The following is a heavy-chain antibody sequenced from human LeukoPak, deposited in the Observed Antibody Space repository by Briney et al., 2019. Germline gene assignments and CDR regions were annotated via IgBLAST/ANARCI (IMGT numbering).Heavy chain of an antibody. Sequence: GGSLRLSCAASGLTVSSYAVSWVRQAPGKGLDWVSGIRGSGSSTYYADSVKGRFTISRDNSKNTLYLQMNSLRAEARAVYFCAKVALGPNGGDWGQGTLVTVSS. V-gene: IGHV3-23*01. J-gene: IGHJ4*02. CDR3: AKVALGPNGGD. CDR2: IRGSGSST. CDR1: GLTVSSYA. D-gene: IGHD3-10*01.